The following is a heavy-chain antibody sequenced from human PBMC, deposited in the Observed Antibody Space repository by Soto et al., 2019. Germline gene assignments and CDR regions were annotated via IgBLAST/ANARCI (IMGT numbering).Heavy chain of an antibody. V-gene: IGHV3-66*01. J-gene: IGHJ3*02. Sequence: EVQLVESGGGLVQPGGSLRISCAASGLTVSSNYMSWIRQAPGKGLEWDSVIYSGGSTYYADSVKGRFTISRDNSKNTLYLQMNSLRAEDTAAYYCAREIYDYIWGSYRLDAFDIWGQGTMVTVSS. CDR3: AREIYDYIWGSYRLDAFDI. CDR1: GLTVSSNY. CDR2: IYSGGST. D-gene: IGHD3-16*02.